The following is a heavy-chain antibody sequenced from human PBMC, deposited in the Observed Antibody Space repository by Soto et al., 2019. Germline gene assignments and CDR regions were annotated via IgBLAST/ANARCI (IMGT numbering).Heavy chain of an antibody. CDR3: AGRNELSGSYGPGPRYNCFDP. CDR2: ISAYNGNT. V-gene: IGHV1-18*01. Sequence: QVQLVQSGAEVKKPGASVKVSCKASGYTFTSYGISWVRQAPGQGLEWMGWISAYNGNTNYAQKHQGRVTMTTDTTTSTAYMELRSLRSDDAAVYYCAGRNELSGSYGPGPRYNCFDPWGQGTLVTVSS. J-gene: IGHJ5*02. D-gene: IGHD1-26*01. CDR1: GYTFTSYG.